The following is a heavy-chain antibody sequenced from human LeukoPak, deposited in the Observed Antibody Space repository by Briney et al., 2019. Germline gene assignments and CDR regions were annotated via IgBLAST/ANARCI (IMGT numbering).Heavy chain of an antibody. CDR2: IYYSGST. CDR3: AGFFGYSNWFDP. J-gene: IGHJ5*02. D-gene: IGHD5-18*01. Sequence: PSETLSLTCTVSGGSISSGDYYWRWIRQPPGKGPEWIGYIYYSGSTYYNPSLKSRVTISVDTSKNQFSLKLSSVTAADTAVYYCAGFFGYSNWFDPWGQGTLVTVSS. V-gene: IGHV4-30-4*01. CDR1: GGSISSGDYY.